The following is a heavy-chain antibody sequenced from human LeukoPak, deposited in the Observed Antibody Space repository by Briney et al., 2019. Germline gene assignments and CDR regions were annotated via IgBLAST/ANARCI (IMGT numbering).Heavy chain of an antibody. J-gene: IGHJ4*02. CDR3: ARVRLYSYGSMGLDY. CDR2: ISSSSSYI. Sequence: GGSLRLSCAASGFTFSSYSMNWVRQAPGKGLEWVSSISSSSSYIYYADSVKGRFTISRDNAKNSLYLQMNSLRAEDTAVYYCARVRLYSYGSMGLDYWGQGTLVTVSS. CDR1: GFTFSSYS. D-gene: IGHD5-18*01. V-gene: IGHV3-21*01.